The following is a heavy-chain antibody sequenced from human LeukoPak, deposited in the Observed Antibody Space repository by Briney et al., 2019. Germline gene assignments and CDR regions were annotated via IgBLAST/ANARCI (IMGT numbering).Heavy chain of an antibody. CDR3: ARGYDFWSGPSFDL. V-gene: IGHV4-4*07. Sequence: SETLSLTCTVSGGSISSYYWSWIRQPAGKGLEWIGRIYTSGSTNYNPSLKSRVTMSVDTSKNQFSLKLSSVTAADTAVYYCARGYDFWSGPSFDLWGRGTLVTVSS. J-gene: IGHJ2*01. CDR2: IYTSGST. D-gene: IGHD3-3*01. CDR1: GGSISSYY.